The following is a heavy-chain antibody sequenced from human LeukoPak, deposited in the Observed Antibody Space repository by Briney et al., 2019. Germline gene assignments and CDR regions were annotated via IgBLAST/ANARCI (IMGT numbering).Heavy chain of an antibody. CDR2: IYYSVST. D-gene: IGHD4-17*01. J-gene: IGHJ3*02. CDR1: GGSLSSYY. Sequence: PSGTLSLTCTVSGGSLSSYYWSWIRQPPGKGLEWIGYIYYSVSTNDNPSLKSRVTISVDTSKNQFSLKLSSGAAADTGVYYCARGLTTVTTWGAFDIWGQGTMVTVSS. V-gene: IGHV4-59*01. CDR3: ARGLTTVTTWGAFDI.